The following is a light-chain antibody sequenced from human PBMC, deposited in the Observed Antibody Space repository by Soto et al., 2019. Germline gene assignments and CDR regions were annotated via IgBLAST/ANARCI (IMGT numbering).Light chain of an antibody. V-gene: IGKV3D-15*01. CDR1: QSVSSY. J-gene: IGKJ1*01. CDR3: QQYNNWPRT. CDR2: GAS. Sequence: ENVLTQSPSTLSWSAGERATLSCRASQSVSSYLAWYQQKPVQAPRLLIYGASTRATSIPARFSGSVYGTDFNLTISSLQSEEFAVYDCQQYNNWPRTFGQGTKVDI.